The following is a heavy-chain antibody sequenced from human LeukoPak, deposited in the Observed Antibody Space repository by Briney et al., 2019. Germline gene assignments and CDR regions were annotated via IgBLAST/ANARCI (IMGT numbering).Heavy chain of an antibody. CDR1: GFTFSSYA. Sequence: GGSLRLSCAASGFTFSSYAVSWVRQAPGKGLEWVSAISGSGGSTYYADSVKGRFTISRDNSKNTLYLQMNSLRAEDTAVYYCAKVAPPELVGATTWAFDIWGQGTMVTVSS. J-gene: IGHJ3*02. CDR2: ISGSGGST. V-gene: IGHV3-23*01. D-gene: IGHD1-26*01. CDR3: AKVAPPELVGATTWAFDI.